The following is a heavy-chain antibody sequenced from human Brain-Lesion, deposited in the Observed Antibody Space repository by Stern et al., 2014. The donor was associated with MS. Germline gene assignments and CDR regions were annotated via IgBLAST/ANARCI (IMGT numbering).Heavy chain of an antibody. CDR1: GGSISSGGYY. D-gene: IGHD2-2*01. CDR2: IFNSGST. CDR3: ARGRVVPGFQYYATDV. V-gene: IGHV4-61*02. Sequence: VQLVESGPGLVKPSQTLSLSCTVSGGSISSGGYYWSWIRQPAGQGLEWIGRIFNSGSTSYNPSLKSRVTISIDTSKNQFSLRLNSMTAADTAVYYCARGRVVPGFQYYATDVWGQGTTVIVSS. J-gene: IGHJ6*02.